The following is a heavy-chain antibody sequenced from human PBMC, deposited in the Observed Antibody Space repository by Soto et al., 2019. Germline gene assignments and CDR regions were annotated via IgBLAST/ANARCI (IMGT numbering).Heavy chain of an antibody. CDR1: GFTFSSYA. D-gene: IGHD1-26*01. Sequence: PGGSLRLSCAASGFTFSSYAMSWVRQAPGKGLEWVSAISGSGGSTYYADSVKGRFTISRDNSKNTLYLQMNSRRAEDTAVYYCAKALRGSYYLFDYWGQGTLVTVSS. V-gene: IGHV3-23*01. CDR3: AKALRGSYYLFDY. CDR2: ISGSGGST. J-gene: IGHJ4*02.